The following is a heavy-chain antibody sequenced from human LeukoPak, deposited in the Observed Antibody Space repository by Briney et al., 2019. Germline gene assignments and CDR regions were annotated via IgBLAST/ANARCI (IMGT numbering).Heavy chain of an antibody. V-gene: IGHV3-48*04. D-gene: IGHD6-13*01. CDR2: TSSTSSII. CDR3: ARVGSSWLDAFDI. CDR1: GFTFSTYS. J-gene: IGHJ3*02. Sequence: GGSLRLSCAASGFTFSTYSMNWVRQAPGKELEWVSYTSSTSSIIYYADSVKGRFTISRDNAKNSLYLQMNSLRAEDTAVYYCARVGSSWLDAFDIWGQGTMVTVSS.